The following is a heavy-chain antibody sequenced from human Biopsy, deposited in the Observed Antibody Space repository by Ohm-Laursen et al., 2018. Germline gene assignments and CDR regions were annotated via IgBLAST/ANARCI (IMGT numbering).Heavy chain of an antibody. J-gene: IGHJ6*02. D-gene: IGHD6-19*01. V-gene: IGHV4-59*01. CDR2: IYYSGST. CDR1: GGSISSDY. Sequence: SQTLSLTCTVSGGSISSDYWSWIRPTPGKGLEWLGYIYYSGSTNYNPSLKSRVTISVDTSKNQFSLRLNSVTAADTAVYYCARATKSAGWPYYYFYGMDVWGQGTTVTVSS. CDR3: ARATKSAGWPYYYFYGMDV.